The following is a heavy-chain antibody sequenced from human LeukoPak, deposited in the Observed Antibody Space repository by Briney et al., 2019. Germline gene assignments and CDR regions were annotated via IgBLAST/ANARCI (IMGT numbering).Heavy chain of an antibody. CDR3: AKDEEYRSFDY. D-gene: IGHD2-2*02. CDR1: GGTFSSYA. V-gene: IGHV1-69*05. Sequence: SVKVSCKASGGTFSSYAISWVRQAPGQGLEWMGRIIPIFGTANYAQKFQGRVTITTDESTSTAYMELSSLRSEDTAVYYCAKDEEYRSFDYWGQGTLVTVSS. J-gene: IGHJ4*02. CDR2: IIPIFGTA.